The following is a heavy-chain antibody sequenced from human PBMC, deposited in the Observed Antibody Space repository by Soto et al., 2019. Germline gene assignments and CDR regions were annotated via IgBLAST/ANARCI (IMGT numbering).Heavy chain of an antibody. CDR2: IYYSGST. CDR3: ARVDDFWSGYSF. CDR1: GGSISTYY. J-gene: IGHJ4*02. Sequence: SETLSLTCTVSGGSISTYYWSWIRQPPGKGLEWIGYIYYSGSTNYNPSLKSRVTMSVDTSKNQFSLKLSSVTAADTAVYYCARVDDFWSGYSFWGQGALVTVSS. D-gene: IGHD3-3*01. V-gene: IGHV4-59*01.